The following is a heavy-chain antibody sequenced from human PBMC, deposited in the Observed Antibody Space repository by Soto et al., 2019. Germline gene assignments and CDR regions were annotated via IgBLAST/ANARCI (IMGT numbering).Heavy chain of an antibody. CDR1: GGSIDSYY. Sequence: PSETLSLTCTVSGGSIDSYYWTWIRQPPGKGLEWIGYVYYTGTTTYSPSLKSRVTITLETSKSQFSLRLTSVTASDTAVYYCARAQIGKSNRFDPWGQGTLVTVSS. CDR3: ARAQIGKSNRFDP. V-gene: IGHV4-59*08. CDR2: VYYTGTT. J-gene: IGHJ5*02.